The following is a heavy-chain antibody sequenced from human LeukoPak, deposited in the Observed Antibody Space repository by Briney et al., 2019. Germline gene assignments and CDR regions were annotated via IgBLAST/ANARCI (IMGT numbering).Heavy chain of an antibody. Sequence: HSGGSLRLSCAASGFTFSSYAINWVRQAPGKGLEWVAVISYDGTNKNYADSVKGRFTISRDSSKNTVYLEMNSLRGEDTAVYYCARDPEHYGSGSYLDYWGQGSLVTVSS. J-gene: IGHJ4*02. CDR3: ARDPEHYGSGSYLDY. D-gene: IGHD3-10*01. CDR2: ISYDGTNK. V-gene: IGHV3-30-3*01. CDR1: GFTFSSYA.